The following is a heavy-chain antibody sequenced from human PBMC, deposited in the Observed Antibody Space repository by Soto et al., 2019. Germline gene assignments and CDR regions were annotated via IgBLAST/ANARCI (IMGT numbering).Heavy chain of an antibody. CDR2: IYYSGST. V-gene: IGHV4-59*01. CDR3: ARDTYRLAAAPPDFDY. Sequence: SETLSLTCTVSGGSISSYYWSWIRQPPGKGLEWIGYIYYSGSTNYNPSLKSRVTISVDTSKNQFPLKLSSVTAADTAVYYCARDTYRLAAAPPDFDYWGQGTLVTVS. D-gene: IGHD6-13*01. CDR1: GGSISSYY. J-gene: IGHJ4*02.